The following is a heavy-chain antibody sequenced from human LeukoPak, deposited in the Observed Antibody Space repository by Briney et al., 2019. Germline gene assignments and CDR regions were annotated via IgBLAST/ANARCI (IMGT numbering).Heavy chain of an antibody. V-gene: IGHV3-66*01. CDR2: IYRSGST. J-gene: IGHJ4*02. CDR3: ARGSTGWSRGDY. D-gene: IGHD2-2*01. Sequence: GGSLRLSCAASGFIVSNNYMSWVRQAPGMGLEWVSVIYRSGSTYYADSVKGRSTISRDNSNNTVYLQMNSLRADDTAVYYCARGSTGWSRGDYWGRGTLVTVSS. CDR1: GFIVSNNY.